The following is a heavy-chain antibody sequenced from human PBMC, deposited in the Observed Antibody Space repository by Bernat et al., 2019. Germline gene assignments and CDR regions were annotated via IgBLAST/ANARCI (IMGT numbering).Heavy chain of an antibody. D-gene: IGHD3-22*01. J-gene: IGHJ3*02. CDR1: GGSISSGGYS. V-gene: IGHV4-30-2*01. CDR2: IYHSGST. CDR3: ARASKYYYDSSGRDIDAFDI. Sequence: QLQLQESGSGLVKPSQTLSLTCAVSGGSISSGGYSWSWIRQPPGKGLEWIGYIYHSGSTYYNPSLKSRVTISVDRSKNQFSLKLSSVTAADTAVYYCARASKYYYDSSGRDIDAFDIWGQGTMVTVSS.